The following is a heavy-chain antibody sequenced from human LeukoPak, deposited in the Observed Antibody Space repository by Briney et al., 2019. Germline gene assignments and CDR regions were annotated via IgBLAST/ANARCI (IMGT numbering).Heavy chain of an antibody. CDR2: IYSGGST. V-gene: IGHV3-53*01. CDR3: ARVVEWLVRNAFDI. D-gene: IGHD6-19*01. Sequence: PGGSLRLSCAASGFTVSSNYMSWVRQAPGKGLEWVSVIYSGGSTYYADSVKGRFTISRDNSKNTLYLQMNSLRAEDTAVYYCARVVEWLVRNAFDIWGQGTMVTVSS. J-gene: IGHJ3*02. CDR1: GFTVSSNY.